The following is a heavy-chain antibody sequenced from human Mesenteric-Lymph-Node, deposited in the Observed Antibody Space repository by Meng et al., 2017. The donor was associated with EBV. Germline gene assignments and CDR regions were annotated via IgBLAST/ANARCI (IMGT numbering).Heavy chain of an antibody. D-gene: IGHD3-22*01. Sequence: QVQLQQWGAGLLKPSETLSLTCAVYGGSFSDYYWNWIRQPPGKGLEWIGEIKRSGSTNYNPSLRSRVTISLDTSKNQFSLKLSSVTAADTAVYYCARGLGAPNFYYDSSALNHWGQGTLVTVYS. CDR2: IKRSGST. CDR3: ARGLGAPNFYYDSSALNH. J-gene: IGHJ5*02. V-gene: IGHV4-34*01. CDR1: GGSFSDYY.